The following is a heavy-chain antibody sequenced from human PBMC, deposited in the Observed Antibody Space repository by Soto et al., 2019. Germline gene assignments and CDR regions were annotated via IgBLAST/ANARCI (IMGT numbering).Heavy chain of an antibody. J-gene: IGHJ6*02. Sequence: QVQLQESGPGLVKPSQTLSLTCTVSGVSITSGDYNWSWLRQAPGKGLEWIGFVYSSGRTYSNPSLKSRLTMSADTSKNQFSLKVNSVPAADTAVYYCATLGIAGTTSHYYYGMDVWGQGTPVAVSS. CDR2: VYSSGRT. D-gene: IGHD1-7*01. CDR1: GVSITSGDYN. V-gene: IGHV4-30-4*01. CDR3: ATLGIAGTTSHYYYGMDV.